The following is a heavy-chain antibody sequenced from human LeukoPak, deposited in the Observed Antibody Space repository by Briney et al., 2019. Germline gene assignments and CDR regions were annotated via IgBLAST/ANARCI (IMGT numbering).Heavy chain of an antibody. D-gene: IGHD3-3*01. CDR2: IYTSRST. J-gene: IGHJ4*02. CDR1: GGSISSYY. Sequence: SETLSLTCTVSGGSISSYYWSWIRQPAGKGLEWIGRIYTSRSTNYNPSLKSRVTMSVDTSKNQFSLKLSSVTAADTAVYYCAREGGLLEEENFDYWGQGTLVTVSS. V-gene: IGHV4-4*07. CDR3: AREGGLLEEENFDY.